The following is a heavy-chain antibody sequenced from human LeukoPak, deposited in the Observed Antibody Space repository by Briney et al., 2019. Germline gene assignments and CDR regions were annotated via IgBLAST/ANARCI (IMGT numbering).Heavy chain of an antibody. D-gene: IGHD3-3*01. CDR3: AKVRVSGYDKGYFDY. J-gene: IGHJ4*02. CDR2: ISGSGGRT. CDR1: GFTFSSYA. Sequence: PGGSLRLSCAASGFTFSSYAMNWVRQAPGKGLEWVSVISGSGGRTYYADSVKGRFTISRDNSKNTPYLQMNSLRAEDTAVYYCAKVRVSGYDKGYFDYWGQGTLVTVSS. V-gene: IGHV3-23*01.